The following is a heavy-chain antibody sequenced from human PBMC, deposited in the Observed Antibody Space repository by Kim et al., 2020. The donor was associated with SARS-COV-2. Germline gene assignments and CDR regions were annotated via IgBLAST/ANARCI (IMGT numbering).Heavy chain of an antibody. V-gene: IGHV3-53*01. CDR3: VRQGLDV. J-gene: IGHJ6*02. Sequence: GNPYYAASVKGPFTISRDNANNMGYLQMNGLRAEDTAVYYCVRQGLDVWGQGTTVTVSS. CDR2: GNP.